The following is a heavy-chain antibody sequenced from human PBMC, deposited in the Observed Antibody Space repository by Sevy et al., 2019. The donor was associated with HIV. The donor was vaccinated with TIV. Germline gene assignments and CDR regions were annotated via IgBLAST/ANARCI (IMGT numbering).Heavy chain of an antibody. Sequence: GGSLRLSCAASGFTFSSFAMHWVRQAPGKGLEWVAVISYDGSSKYYPDSVKGRFTISRANAKNTLYLQMNRLRPEDTAVYFCVILGVACVSTSWYGMTSLSFDFWGQGTLVTVSS. V-gene: IGHV3-30-3*01. D-gene: IGHD2-2*01. CDR3: VILGVACVSTSWYGMTSLSFDF. CDR2: ISYDGSSK. J-gene: IGHJ4*02. CDR1: GFTFSSFA.